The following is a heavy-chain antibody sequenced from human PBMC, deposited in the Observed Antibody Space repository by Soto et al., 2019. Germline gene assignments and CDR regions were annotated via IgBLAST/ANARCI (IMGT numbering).Heavy chain of an antibody. Sequence: QVQLVQSGAEVKKSGSSVKVTCKSSGDTFISYAISWVRQAPGQGLEWMGGVVPMFGIPNYAQKFQGRVTIIADESTSTAYLELSGLITEDTAVYYWAREGSTVETAMVSQYFYGMDVWGQGTTVTVSS. CDR1: GDTFISYA. J-gene: IGHJ6*02. V-gene: IGHV1-69*12. D-gene: IGHD5-18*01. CDR2: VVPMFGIP. CDR3: AREGSTVETAMVSQYFYGMDV.